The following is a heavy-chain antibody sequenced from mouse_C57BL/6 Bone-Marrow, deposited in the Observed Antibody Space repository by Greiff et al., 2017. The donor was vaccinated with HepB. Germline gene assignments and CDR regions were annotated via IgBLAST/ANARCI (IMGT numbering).Heavy chain of an antibody. CDR2: IHPNSGST. J-gene: IGHJ1*03. D-gene: IGHD1-2*01. CDR1: GYTFTSYW. V-gene: IGHV1-64*01. Sequence: QVQLQQPGAELVKPGASVKLSCKASGYTFTSYWMHWVKQRPGQGLEWIGMIHPNSGSTNYNEKFKSKATLTVDKSSSTAYLQLSSLTSEESSVYFCARTLITTASYWYFDVWGTGTTVTVSS. CDR3: ARTLITTASYWYFDV.